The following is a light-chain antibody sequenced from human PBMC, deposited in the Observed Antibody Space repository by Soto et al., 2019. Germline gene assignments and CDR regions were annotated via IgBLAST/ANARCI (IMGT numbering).Light chain of an antibody. J-gene: IGKJ2*01. CDR1: QSISRY. CDR3: QQSYSSPRLFT. Sequence: DIQMTQSPSSLSASVGDRVTITCRASQSISRYLNWYQQKPGKAPTLLIYAASSLQSGVPSRFSGSGSGTDFTLTISSLQLEDSATYFCQQSYSSPRLFTFGQGTNLEI. V-gene: IGKV1-39*01. CDR2: AAS.